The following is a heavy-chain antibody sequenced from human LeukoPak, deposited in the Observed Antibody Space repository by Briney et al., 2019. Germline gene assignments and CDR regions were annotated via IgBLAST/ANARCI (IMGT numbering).Heavy chain of an antibody. D-gene: IGHD2-2*01. V-gene: IGHV4-59*11. CDR3: AREGVVPAAPANYYYYYYMDV. Sequence: SETLSLTCTVSGGSISGHYWSWIRQPPGKGLEWIGYIHYTGRTDYSPSLKSRVSLSVDLSKNQFSLKLSSVTAADTAVYYCAREGVVPAAPANYYYYYYMDVWGKGTTVTVSS. CDR2: IHYTGRT. CDR1: GGSISGHY. J-gene: IGHJ6*03.